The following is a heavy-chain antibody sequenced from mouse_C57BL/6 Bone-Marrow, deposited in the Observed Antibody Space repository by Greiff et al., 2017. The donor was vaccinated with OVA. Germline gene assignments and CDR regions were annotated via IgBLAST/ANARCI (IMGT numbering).Heavy chain of an antibody. D-gene: IGHD2-4*01. Sequence: EVKLVESGGDLVKPGGSLKLSCAASGFTFSSYGMSWVRQTPDTRLEWVATISSGGSYTSYPDSVKGRFTISRDNAKNTLYLQMSSLKSDDTAMYYCARQKDYDVRAMDYWGQGTSVTVSS. CDR3: ARQKDYDVRAMDY. CDR2: ISSGGSYT. J-gene: IGHJ4*01. CDR1: GFTFSSYG. V-gene: IGHV5-6*01.